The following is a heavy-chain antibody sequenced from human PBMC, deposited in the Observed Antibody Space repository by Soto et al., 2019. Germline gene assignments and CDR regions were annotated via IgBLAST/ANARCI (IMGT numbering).Heavy chain of an antibody. V-gene: IGHV4-31*03. D-gene: IGHD1-7*01. CDR2: IYYRGST. CDR1: GGSISSGGYY. CDR3: ARENWNYVSDYFDY. J-gene: IGHJ4*02. Sequence: QVQLQESGPGLVKPSQTLSLTCTVSGGSISSGGYYWSWIRQHPGKGLEWIGYIYYRGSTYYNPSLKSRVTISVDTSKNQFSLKLSSVTAADTAVYYCARENWNYVSDYFDYWGQGTLVTVSS.